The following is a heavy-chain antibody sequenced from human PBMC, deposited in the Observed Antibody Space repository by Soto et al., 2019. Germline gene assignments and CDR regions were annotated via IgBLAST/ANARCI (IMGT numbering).Heavy chain of an antibody. CDR3: ARHIGMDYYDSSDPYYFDY. CDR1: GYSFTSYW. J-gene: IGHJ4*02. CDR2: IYPGDSDT. D-gene: IGHD3-22*01. Sequence: GESLKISCKGSGYSFTSYWIGWVRQMPGEGLEWMGIIYPGDSDTRYSPSFQGQVTISADKSISTAYLQWSSLKASDTAMYYCARHIGMDYYDSSDPYYFDYWGQGTLVTVSS. V-gene: IGHV5-51*01.